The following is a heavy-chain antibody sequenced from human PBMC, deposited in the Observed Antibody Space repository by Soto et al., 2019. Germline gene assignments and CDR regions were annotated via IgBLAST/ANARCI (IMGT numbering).Heavy chain of an antibody. V-gene: IGHV4-4*02. Sequence: SETLSLTCAVSGGSISSSNWWSWVRQPPGKGLEWIGEIYHSGSTNYNPSLKSRVTISVDKSKNQFSLKLSSVTAADTAVYYCARDRGSDYDFWSGYYDAFEIWGQGSMVTVSS. CDR2: IYHSGST. D-gene: IGHD3-3*01. CDR3: ARDRGSDYDFWSGYYDAFEI. CDR1: GGSISSSNW. J-gene: IGHJ3*02.